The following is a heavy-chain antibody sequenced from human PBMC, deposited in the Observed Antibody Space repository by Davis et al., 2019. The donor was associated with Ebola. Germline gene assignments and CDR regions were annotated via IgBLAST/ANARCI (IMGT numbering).Heavy chain of an antibody. CDR2: INSDGSST. J-gene: IGHJ6*02. CDR3: AKRGETYDVLTGYYYYYALDV. D-gene: IGHD3-9*01. V-gene: IGHV3-74*01. Sequence: PGGSLRLSCAASGFTFSSYAMSWVRQAPGKGLVWVSRINSDGSSTTYADSVKGRFTISRDNAKNTLYLQMNSLRAEDTAVYYCAKRGETYDVLTGYYYYYALDVWGRGTTVTVSS. CDR1: GFTFSSYA.